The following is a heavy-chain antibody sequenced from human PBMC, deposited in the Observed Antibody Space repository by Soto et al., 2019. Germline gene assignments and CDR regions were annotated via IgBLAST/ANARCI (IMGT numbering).Heavy chain of an antibody. Sequence: EVQLVESGGDLVQPGGSLRLSCAASGFAFGNYWMSWVRQAPGKGLEWLATIKRDASEKKYVDSVKGRFTMSRDNAKNSLYLQMDSLRAEDTAVYYCARLPTLVVPAALILATWGQGTRVTVSS. CDR1: GFAFGNYW. D-gene: IGHD2-2*01. CDR2: IKRDASEK. V-gene: IGHV3-7*01. CDR3: ARLPTLVVPAALILAT. J-gene: IGHJ5*02.